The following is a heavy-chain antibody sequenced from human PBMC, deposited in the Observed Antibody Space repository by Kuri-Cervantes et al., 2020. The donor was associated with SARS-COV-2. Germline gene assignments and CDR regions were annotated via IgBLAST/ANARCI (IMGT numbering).Heavy chain of an antibody. J-gene: IGHJ6*02. CDR2: ISAYNGNT. CDR3: ARGGDTAMVTPWNLPYYFYGMDA. V-gene: IGHV1-18*01. Sequence: GESLRLSCKASGYTFTSYGISWVRQAPGQGLEWMGWISAYNGNTNYAQKLQGRVTMTTDTSTSTVYMDLSSLRSDDTAVYYCARGGDTAMVTPWNLPYYFYGMDAWGQGTPVTVSS. D-gene: IGHD5-18*01. CDR1: GYTFTSYG.